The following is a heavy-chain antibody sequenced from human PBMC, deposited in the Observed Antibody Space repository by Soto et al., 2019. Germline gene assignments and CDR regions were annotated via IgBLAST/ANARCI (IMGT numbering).Heavy chain of an antibody. Sequence: GGSLRLSCAASGFTFSSYGMHWVRQAPDKGLEWVAVISYDGSNKYYADSVKGRFTISRDNSKNTLYLQMNSLRAEDTAVYYCAKDLRGYCGGDCYYGMDVWGQGTTVTVSS. CDR2: ISYDGSNK. CDR1: GFTFSSYG. CDR3: AKDLRGYCGGDCYYGMDV. J-gene: IGHJ6*02. V-gene: IGHV3-30*18. D-gene: IGHD2-21*02.